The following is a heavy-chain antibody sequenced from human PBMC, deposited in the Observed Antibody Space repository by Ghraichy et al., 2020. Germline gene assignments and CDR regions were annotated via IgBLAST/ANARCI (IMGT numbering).Heavy chain of an antibody. V-gene: IGHV4-34*01. CDR3: SRGQIRYYYGSGSYYPY. D-gene: IGHD3-10*01. J-gene: IGHJ4*02. CDR1: GGSFSGYY. Sequence: SETLSLTCAVYGGSFSGYYWSWIRQPPGKGLEWIGEINHSGSTNYNPSLKSRVTISVDTSKNQFSLKLSSVTAADTAVYYCSRGQIRYYYGSGSYYPYWGQGTLVTVSS. CDR2: INHSGST.